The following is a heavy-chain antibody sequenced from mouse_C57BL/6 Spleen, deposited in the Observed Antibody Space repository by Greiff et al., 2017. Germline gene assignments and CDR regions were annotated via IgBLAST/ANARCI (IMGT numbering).Heavy chain of an antibody. D-gene: IGHD1-1*01. V-gene: IGHV1-81*01. CDR3: AREEITAVVAPYYFDY. J-gene: IGHJ2*01. Sequence: VMLVESGAELARPGASVKLSCKASGYTFTSYGISWVKQRTGQGLEWIGEIYPRSGNTYYNEKFKGKATLTADKSSSTAYMELRSLTSEDSAVYFGAREEITAVVAPYYFDYWGQGTTLTVSS. CDR1: GYTFTSYG. CDR2: IYPRSGNT.